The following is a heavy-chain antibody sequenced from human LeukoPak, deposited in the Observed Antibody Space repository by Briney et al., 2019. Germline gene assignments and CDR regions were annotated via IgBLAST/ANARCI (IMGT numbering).Heavy chain of an antibody. CDR3: ARDYSKGGGFDF. CDR2: IYYSGST. D-gene: IGHD4-11*01. J-gene: IGHJ4*02. CDR1: GGSISSDY. Sequence: SETLSLTCTVSGGSISSDYWSWIRQPPGKGLEWIGNIYYSGSTNNNLSLKSRVTISVDTSKNQFSLKLSPVTAADTAVYYCARDYSKGGGFDFWGQGTLVTVSS. V-gene: IGHV4-59*01.